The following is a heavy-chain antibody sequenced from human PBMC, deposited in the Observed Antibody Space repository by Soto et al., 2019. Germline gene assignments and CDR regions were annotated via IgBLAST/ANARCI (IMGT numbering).Heavy chain of an antibody. CDR1: GGSISSYY. V-gene: IGHV4-59*05. CDR2: IYYSGST. J-gene: IGHJ4*02. CDR3: ARARFGESYYYFDY. Sequence: PSETLSLTCTVSGGSISSYYWSWIRQPPGKGLEWIGSIYYSGSTYYNPSLKSRVTISVDTSKNQFSLKLSSVTAADTAVYYCARARFGESYYYFDYWGQGTLVTVSS. D-gene: IGHD3-10*01.